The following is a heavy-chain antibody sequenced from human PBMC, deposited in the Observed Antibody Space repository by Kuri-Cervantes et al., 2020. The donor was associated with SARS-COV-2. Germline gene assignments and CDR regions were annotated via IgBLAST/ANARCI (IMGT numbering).Heavy chain of an antibody. J-gene: IGHJ5*02. D-gene: IGHD3-10*01. CDR3: AKDRMVQGVIRGTAFDP. Sequence: SLKISCAASGFTFDDYAMHWVRQAPGKGLEWVSGISWNSGSIGYADSVKGRFTISRDNAKNSLYLQMNSLRAEDTALYYCAKDRMVQGVIRGTAFDPWGQGTLVTDSS. V-gene: IGHV3-9*01. CDR1: GFTFDDYA. CDR2: ISWNSGSI.